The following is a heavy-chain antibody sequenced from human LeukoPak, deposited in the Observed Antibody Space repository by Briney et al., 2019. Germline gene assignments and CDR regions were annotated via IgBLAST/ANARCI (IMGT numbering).Heavy chain of an antibody. D-gene: IGHD3-3*01. CDR1: GGSFSGYY. CDR3: ARGGVYDFWSGYFSYFQH. J-gene: IGHJ1*01. Sequence: SETLSLTCAVYGGSFSGYYWSLIRQPPGKGLEWIGEINHSGSTNYNPSLKSRVTISVDTSKNQFSLKLSSVTAADTAVYYCARGGVYDFWSGYFSYFQHWGQGTLVTVSS. CDR2: INHSGST. V-gene: IGHV4-34*01.